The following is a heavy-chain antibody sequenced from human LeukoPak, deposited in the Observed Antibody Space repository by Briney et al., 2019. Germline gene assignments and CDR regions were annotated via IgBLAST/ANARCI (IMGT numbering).Heavy chain of an antibody. CDR2: IYTSGST. CDR3: ARFPSLKYFDWLLGTDWFDP. V-gene: IGHV4-61*02. Sequence: SQTLSLTCTVSGGSISSGSYYWSWIRQPAGKGLEWIGRIYTSGSTNYNPSLKSRVTISVDTSKNQFSLKLSSVTAADTAVYYCARFPSLKYFDWLLGTDWFDPWGQGTLVTVSS. CDR1: GGSISSGSYY. J-gene: IGHJ5*02. D-gene: IGHD3-9*01.